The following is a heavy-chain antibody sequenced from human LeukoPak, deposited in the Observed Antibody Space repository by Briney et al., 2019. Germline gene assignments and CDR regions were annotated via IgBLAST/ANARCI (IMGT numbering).Heavy chain of an antibody. D-gene: IGHD2/OR15-2a*01. J-gene: IGHJ4*02. V-gene: IGHV3-74*01. CDR3: VSFYETY. Sequence: GGSLRLSCAASGGYWMHWVRQAPGKGLVWVSHINSDGSWTSYADSVKGRFTISKDNAKNTVYLQMNNLRAEDTAVYYCVSFYETYWGRGTLVTVSS. CDR1: GGYW. CDR2: INSDGSWT.